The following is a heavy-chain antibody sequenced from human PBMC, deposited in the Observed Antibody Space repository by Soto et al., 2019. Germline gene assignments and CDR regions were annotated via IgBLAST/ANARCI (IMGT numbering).Heavy chain of an antibody. J-gene: IGHJ4*02. CDR1: GFNFSSYA. CDR3: AKGIWIAAAGKWDYYFDY. D-gene: IGHD6-13*01. V-gene: IGHV3-23*01. Sequence: GGSLRLSCAASGFNFSSYAMNWVRQAPGKGLEWVSAISGSSGSTYYADSVKGRFTISRDNSKNTLYLQMNRLRAEGTAVYYCAKGIWIAAAGKWDYYFDYWGQGTLVTVSS. CDR2: ISGSSGST.